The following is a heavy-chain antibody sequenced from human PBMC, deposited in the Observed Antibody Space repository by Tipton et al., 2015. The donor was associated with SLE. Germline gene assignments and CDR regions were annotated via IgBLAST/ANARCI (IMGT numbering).Heavy chain of an antibody. J-gene: IGHJ3*02. Sequence: TLSLTCTVSGGSISSYYWSWIRQPPGKGLEWIGYVYYSGSTNYNPSLKSRVTISVDTSKNQFSLKVSSVTAEDTAVYYCARDRSSHVGRFLEWPNDAFDIWGQGTMVTVSS. CDR1: GGSISSYY. CDR2: VYYSGST. V-gene: IGHV4-59*01. CDR3: ARDRSSHVGRFLEWPNDAFDI. D-gene: IGHD3-3*01.